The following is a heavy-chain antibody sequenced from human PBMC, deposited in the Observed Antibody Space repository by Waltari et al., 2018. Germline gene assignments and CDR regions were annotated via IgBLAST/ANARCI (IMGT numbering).Heavy chain of an antibody. CDR2: ISHSGST. J-gene: IGHJ4*02. V-gene: IGHV4-34*01. D-gene: IGHD6-13*01. Sequence: QVQLQQWGAGLLKPSETLSLTCAVYGGSFSDYYWSWIRQPPGKGLGWIGEISHSGSTNYNPSLKSRVTISVDTSKNQFSLKLNSVTAADTSVYYCARRSSWCPPGIDYWGQGTLVTVSS. CDR3: ARRSSWCPPGIDY. CDR1: GGSFSDYY.